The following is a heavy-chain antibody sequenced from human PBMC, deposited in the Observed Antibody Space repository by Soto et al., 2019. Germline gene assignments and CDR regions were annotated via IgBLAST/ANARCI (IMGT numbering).Heavy chain of an antibody. Sequence: QVQLVQSGAEVKKPGASMRVSCKASGNFFLAYKFNWVRQVPGQGLEWMGWMDPTNGDTDYSQKFQGRVSMTGNISTPTAYLELGRRRPDDTAISSCALETVVCLSVLWIGSGVEYYCMAPWGQGTRVMVSS. V-gene: IGHV1-8*01. CDR3: ALETVVCLSVLWIGSGVEYYCMAP. CDR1: GNFFLAYK. CDR2: MDPTNGDT. J-gene: IGHJ6*02. D-gene: IGHD2-8*02.